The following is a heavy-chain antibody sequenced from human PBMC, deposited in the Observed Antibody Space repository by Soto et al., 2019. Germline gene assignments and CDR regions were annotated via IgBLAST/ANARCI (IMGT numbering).Heavy chain of an antibody. V-gene: IGHV1-18*01. CDR3: ARDKGDGSGSYYGY. D-gene: IGHD3-10*01. J-gene: IGHJ4*02. CDR1: GYTFSSYG. Sequence: ASVKVSFKASGYTFSSYGISWVRQAPGQGLEWMGWISAYNGNTNYAQKLQGRVTMTTDTSTSTAYMDLRSLRSDDTAIYYCARDKGDGSGSYYGYWGQGTLVTVSS. CDR2: ISAYNGNT.